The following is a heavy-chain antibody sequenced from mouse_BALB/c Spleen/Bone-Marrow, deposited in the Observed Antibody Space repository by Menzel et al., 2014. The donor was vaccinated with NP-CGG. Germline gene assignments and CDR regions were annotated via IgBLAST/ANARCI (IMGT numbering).Heavy chain of an antibody. D-gene: IGHD2-1*01. CDR1: GFDFSRYW. J-gene: IGHJ2*01. Sequence: AQRVESGGGLAQPGGSLKLSCAASGFDFSRYWMSWVRQAPGKGLEWIGEINPDSSTKNYTPSLKDKFIISRDNAKNXLYLQMSKVRAEDTALYCCARQGYYGKGDYWGQGTTLTGSS. CDR3: ARQGYYGKGDY. V-gene: IGHV4-1*02. CDR2: INPDSSTK.